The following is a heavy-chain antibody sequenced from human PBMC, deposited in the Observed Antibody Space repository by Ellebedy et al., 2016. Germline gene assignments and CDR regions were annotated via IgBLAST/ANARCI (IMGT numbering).Heavy chain of an antibody. V-gene: IGHV3-23*01. CDR2: ISDNGART. CDR3: PKDREVGSHYYFDT. J-gene: IGHJ4*02. CDR1: GFTFNNYA. D-gene: IGHD3-10*01. Sequence: GESLKISCAASGFTFNNYAMSWVRHAPGRGLEWVSSISDNGARTYYADSVKGRFTISRDNSKNMLYLQMSSLRAEDTAIYYCPKDREVGSHYYFDTWGQGTLVTVSS.